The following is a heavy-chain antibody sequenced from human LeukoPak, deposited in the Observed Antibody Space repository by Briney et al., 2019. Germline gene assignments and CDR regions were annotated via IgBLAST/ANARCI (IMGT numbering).Heavy chain of an antibody. V-gene: IGHV1-2*02. D-gene: IGHD2-2*01. Sequence: ASVKVSCKASGYTFTGYYMHWVRQAPGQGLEWMGWINPNSGGTNYAQKFQGRVTMTRDTSISTGYVELSRLRSDDTAVYYCARAGRIVVVPAAMRWFDPWGQGTLVTVSS. J-gene: IGHJ5*02. CDR2: INPNSGGT. CDR3: ARAGRIVVVPAAMRWFDP. CDR1: GYTFTGYY.